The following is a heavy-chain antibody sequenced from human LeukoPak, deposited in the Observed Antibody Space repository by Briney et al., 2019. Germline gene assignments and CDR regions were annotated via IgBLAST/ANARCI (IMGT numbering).Heavy chain of an antibody. CDR2: IKSKTEGGTT. J-gene: IGHJ4*02. V-gene: IGHV3-15*01. Sequence: GGSLRLSCAASGFTFSSYSMNWVRQAPGKGLEWVGRIKSKTEGGTTDYAAPVKGRFTISRDDSKNTLYLQMNSLKTEDTAIYYCTTVRWGNSWYVDYWGQGTLVTVSS. CDR1: GFTFSSYS. D-gene: IGHD6-13*01. CDR3: TTVRWGNSWYVDY.